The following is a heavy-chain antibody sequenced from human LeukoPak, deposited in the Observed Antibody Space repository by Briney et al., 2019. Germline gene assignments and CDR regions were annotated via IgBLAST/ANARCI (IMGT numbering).Heavy chain of an antibody. CDR3: AKAHGGKSYYDILTGYYPQ. V-gene: IGHV3-9*01. Sequence: GRSLRLSCAASGFTFDDYAMHWVRQAPGKGLEWVSGISWNSGSIGYADSVKGRFTISRDNAKNSLYLQMNSLRAEDTALYYRAKAHGGKSYYDILTGYYPQWGQGTLVTVSS. CDR1: GFTFDDYA. D-gene: IGHD3-9*01. CDR2: ISWNSGSI. J-gene: IGHJ4*02.